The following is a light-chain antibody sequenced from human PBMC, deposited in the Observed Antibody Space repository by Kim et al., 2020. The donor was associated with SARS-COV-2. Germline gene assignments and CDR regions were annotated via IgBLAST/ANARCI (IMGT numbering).Light chain of an antibody. CDR2: DNT. CDR3: GTWDSSLSAVV. J-gene: IGLJ2*01. Sequence: GQKGLISCSGSSSNIGNNYVSWYQQLPGTAPKLLIYDNTKRPSGIPDRFSGSKSGTSATLGITGLQTGDEADYYCGTWDSSLSAVVFGGGTQLTVL. CDR1: SSNIGNNY. V-gene: IGLV1-51*01.